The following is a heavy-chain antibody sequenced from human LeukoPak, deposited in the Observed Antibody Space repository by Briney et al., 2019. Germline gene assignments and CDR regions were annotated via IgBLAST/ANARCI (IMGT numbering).Heavy chain of an antibody. V-gene: IGHV4-39*07. CDR3: ARRVERLHYGMDV. D-gene: IGHD1-1*01. J-gene: IGHJ6*02. CDR2: IYYSGST. CDR1: GGSISSSSYY. Sequence: PSETLSLTCTVSGGSISSSSYYWGWIRQPPGKGLEWIGSIYYSGSTYYNPSLKSRVTISVDTSKNQFSLKLSSVTAADTAVYYCARRVERLHYGMDVWGQGTTVTVSS.